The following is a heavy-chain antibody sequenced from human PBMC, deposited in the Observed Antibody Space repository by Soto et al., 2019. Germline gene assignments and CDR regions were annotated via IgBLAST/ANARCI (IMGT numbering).Heavy chain of an antibody. CDR1: GFSLRTSGVG. V-gene: IGHV2-5*01. J-gene: IGHJ5*02. D-gene: IGHD6-19*01. Sequence: SGPTLVNPTQTLTLTCIFSGFSLRTSGVGVGWIRQPPGKALEWLGFIYWNDDKRYSPSLKSRLTITKDTSKNQVVLTMKNMDPVDTATYYYAKSGSSGWYGWLDPWGQGTLVTVYS. CDR3: AKSGSSGWYGWLDP. CDR2: IYWNDDK.